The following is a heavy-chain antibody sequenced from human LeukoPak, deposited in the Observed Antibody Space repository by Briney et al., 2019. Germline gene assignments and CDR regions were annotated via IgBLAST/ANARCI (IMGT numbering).Heavy chain of an antibody. CDR2: MYYSGCY. V-gene: IGHV4-59*12. J-gene: IGHJ4*02. Sequence: PSETLSLTXTVSGGSLSRYYWSWIRQPPGKGLEWVGYMYYSGCYNYNTSLKSRVTISVDTSKNQFSLKLSSVTAEDTAVYYCARGRGDYVWGSYRHSLNYWGQGTLVTVSS. D-gene: IGHD3-16*02. CDR1: GGSLSRYY. CDR3: ARGRGDYVWGSYRHSLNY.